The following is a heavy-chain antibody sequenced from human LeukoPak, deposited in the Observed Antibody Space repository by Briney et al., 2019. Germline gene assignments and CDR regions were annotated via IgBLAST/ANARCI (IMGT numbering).Heavy chain of an antibody. J-gene: IGHJ4*02. D-gene: IGHD3-10*02. V-gene: IGHV3-7*01. CDR1: GFTLSNYC. Sequence: GGSLRLSCAASGFTLSNYCMGWVRQAPGKGLEWVANIRHDGDSKYYVDSVKGRFTISRDNAENSLFLQMNSMRAEDMAVYYCAREICWGNKDTWSGYFDCWGQGTLVTVSS. CDR3: AREICWGNKDTWSGYFDC. CDR2: IRHDGDSK.